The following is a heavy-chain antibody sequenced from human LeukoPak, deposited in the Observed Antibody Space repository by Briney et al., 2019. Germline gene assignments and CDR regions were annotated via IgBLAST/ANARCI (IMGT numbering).Heavy chain of an antibody. J-gene: IGHJ2*01. CDR2: IYSSGTT. Sequence: SETLSLTCSVSGGFISSYYWSWIRQPAGKGLEWIGRIYSSGTTNYSPSLKSRVTMSVDTSKNQFSLRLSSVTAADTAVYFCTRDIVLTTAYWYFDLWGRGTLVTVSS. V-gene: IGHV4-4*07. CDR3: TRDIVLTTAYWYFDL. CDR1: GGFISSYY. D-gene: IGHD1-1*01.